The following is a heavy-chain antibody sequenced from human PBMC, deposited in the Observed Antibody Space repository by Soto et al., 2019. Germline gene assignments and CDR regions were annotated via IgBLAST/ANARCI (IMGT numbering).Heavy chain of an antibody. V-gene: IGHV1-69*01. CDR3: ARIAVAGRGVSYYYGMDV. D-gene: IGHD6-19*01. CDR1: GGTFSSYA. CDR2: IIPIFGTA. J-gene: IGHJ6*02. Sequence: QMQLVQSGAEVKKPGSSVKVSCKASGGTFSSYAISWVRQAPGQGLEWMGGIIPIFGTANYAQKFQGRVTITADESTSTAYMELSSLRSEDTAVYYCARIAVAGRGVSYYYGMDVWGQGPTVTVSS.